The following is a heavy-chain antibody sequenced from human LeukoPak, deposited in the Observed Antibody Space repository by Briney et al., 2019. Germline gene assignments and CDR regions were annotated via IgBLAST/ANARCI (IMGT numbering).Heavy chain of an antibody. D-gene: IGHD2-8*01. CDR1: GVSFSMYA. V-gene: IGHV3-23*01. CDR3: ASDPNGDYVGALDY. Sequence: GGSLRLSCVDSGVSFSMYAWAWVRQAPGKGLEWVAAVTARGGATHYVDSVKGRFTISRDNSKNTRYLQMNSLRSEDTAIYYCASDPNGDYVGALDYWGRGTLVTVSS. J-gene: IGHJ4*01. CDR2: VTARGGAT.